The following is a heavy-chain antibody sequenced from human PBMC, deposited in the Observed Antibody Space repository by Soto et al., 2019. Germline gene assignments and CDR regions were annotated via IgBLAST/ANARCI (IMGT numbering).Heavy chain of an antibody. CDR3: AREALEYSSSSQLDY. Sequence: QVQLVESGGGVVQPGRSLRLSCAASGFTFSSYAMHWVRQAPGKGLEWVAVISYDGSNKYYADSVKGRFTISRDNSKNTLYLQMHSLRAEDTAVYYCAREALEYSSSSQLDYWGQGTLVTVSS. CDR1: GFTFSSYA. J-gene: IGHJ4*02. CDR2: ISYDGSNK. D-gene: IGHD6-6*01. V-gene: IGHV3-30-3*01.